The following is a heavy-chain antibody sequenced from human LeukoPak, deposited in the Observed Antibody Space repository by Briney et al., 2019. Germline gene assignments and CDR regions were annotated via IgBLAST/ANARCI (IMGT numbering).Heavy chain of an antibody. CDR2: INPNSGGT. D-gene: IGHD3-22*01. CDR1: GYTFTGYY. V-gene: IGHV1-2*02. J-gene: IGHJ6*02. CDR3: ARVCTYDSSGYCIPYYYYGMDV. Sequence: GASVNVSCKASGYTFTGYYMHWVRQAPGQGLEWMGWINPNSGGTNYAQKFQGRVTMTRDTSISTAYMELSRLRSDDTAVYYCARVCTYDSSGYCIPYYYYGMDVWGQGTTVTVSS.